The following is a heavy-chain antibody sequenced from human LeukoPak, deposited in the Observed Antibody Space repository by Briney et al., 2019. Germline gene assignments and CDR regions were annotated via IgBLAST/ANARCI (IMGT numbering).Heavy chain of an antibody. CDR1: GGSFSGYY. D-gene: IGHD2-21*02. J-gene: IGHJ4*02. V-gene: IGHV4-34*01. CDR3: ARGFVVMTAIKYYFDY. CDR2: INHSGST. Sequence: PSETLSLTCAVYGGSFSGYYWSWIRQPPGKGLEWIGEINHSGSTNYNPSLKSRVTISVDTSKNQFSLKLSSVTAADTAVYYCARGFVVMTAIKYYFDYWGQGTLVTVSS.